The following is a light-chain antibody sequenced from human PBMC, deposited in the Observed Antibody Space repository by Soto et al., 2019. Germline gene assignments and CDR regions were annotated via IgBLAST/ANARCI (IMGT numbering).Light chain of an antibody. V-gene: IGLV2-14*01. J-gene: IGLJ3*02. CDR1: SSDVGGYNY. CDR2: DVS. CDR3: SSYTSSSTTHGV. Sequence: QSALTQPASVSGSPGQSITISCTGTSSDVGGYNYVSWYQQHPRKDPKLMIYDVSNRPSGVANRFSGSKSGNTASLTISGLHAEDEADYYCSSYTSSSTTHGVFGGGTKLTVL.